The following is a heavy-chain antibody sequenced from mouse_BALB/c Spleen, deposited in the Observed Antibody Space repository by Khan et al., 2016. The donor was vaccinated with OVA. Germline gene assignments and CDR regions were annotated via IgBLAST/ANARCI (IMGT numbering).Heavy chain of an antibody. CDR2: IRSYYGGP. J-gene: IGHJ3*01. CDR1: GYTFTDYA. CDR3: ARAGKLAY. V-gene: IGHV1S137*01. Sequence: QVQLQQSGAELVRPGVSLKLSCKGSGYTFTDYARHWGKQSHAKSQEWIGVIRSYYGGPDYNQKFKGKATMTVDRSSSTAYLELARLTSEDSAIYYCARAGKLAYWGHGTLVTVS. D-gene: IGHD4-1*01.